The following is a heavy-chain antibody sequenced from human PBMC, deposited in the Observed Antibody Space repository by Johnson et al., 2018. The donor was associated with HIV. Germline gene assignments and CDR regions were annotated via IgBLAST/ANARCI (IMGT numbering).Heavy chain of an antibody. CDR2: IYSGGNT. V-gene: IGHV3-66*01. D-gene: IGHD6-19*01. J-gene: IGHJ3*02. CDR3: ARDVSSGWPVGWRAFDI. Sequence: VLLVESGGGLVQPGGSLRLSCAASGFTVSSNYMSWVRQAPGKGLEWVSVIYSGGNTFYADSVQGRFTISRDNSKNTLDLHMNSLRVEDTALYYCARDVSSGWPVGWRAFDIWGQGTMVTVSS. CDR1: GFTVSSNY.